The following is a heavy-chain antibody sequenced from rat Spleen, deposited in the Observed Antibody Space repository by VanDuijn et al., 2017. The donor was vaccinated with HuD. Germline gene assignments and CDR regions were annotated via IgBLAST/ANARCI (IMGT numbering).Heavy chain of an antibody. CDR2: ISSGGST. D-gene: IGHD1-1*01. J-gene: IGHJ2*01. CDR3: ARGLQWSQYYCDY. CDR1: GFSLTNDG. Sequence: QVQLKESGPDLVQPSQTLSLTCTVSGFSLTNDGVNWVCQPPGKGLEGIAAISSGGSTYYNSVLKSRLSISRDTSKSQVFLKRNSLQTEDTAMYFWARGLQWSQYYCDYWGQGVMVTVSS. V-gene: IGHV2S8*01.